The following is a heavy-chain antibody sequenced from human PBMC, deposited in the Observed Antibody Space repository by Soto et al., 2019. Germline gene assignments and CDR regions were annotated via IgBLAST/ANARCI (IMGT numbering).Heavy chain of an antibody. V-gene: IGHV3-9*01. CDR1: GVTFDDFA. J-gene: IGHJ4*02. D-gene: IGHD2-15*01. CDR3: AKDAGDAGSGPFDY. Sequence: EVQVVESGGGLVQPGRSLRLSCAAFGVTFDDFAMHWVRQVPGKGLEWVSGISWNSGRIGYADSVKGRFTISRDNAENSLYLQMNSLSPEDTALYYCAKDAGDAGSGPFDYWGQGTLVTVSS. CDR2: ISWNSGRI.